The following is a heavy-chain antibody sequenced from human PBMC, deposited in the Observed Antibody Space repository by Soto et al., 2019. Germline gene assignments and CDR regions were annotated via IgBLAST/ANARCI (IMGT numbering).Heavy chain of an antibody. Sequence: GGSLRLSCAASGFTFSSYWMSWVRQAPGKGLEWVADIKQDGSEKYYVDSVKGRFTISRDNAKNSLYLQMNSLRAEDTAVYYCARDWGVRSRAGHYYYGMDVWGQGXTVTVPS. J-gene: IGHJ6*02. V-gene: IGHV3-7*03. CDR1: GFTFSSYW. CDR3: ARDWGVRSRAGHYYYGMDV. CDR2: IKQDGSEK. D-gene: IGHD3-16*01.